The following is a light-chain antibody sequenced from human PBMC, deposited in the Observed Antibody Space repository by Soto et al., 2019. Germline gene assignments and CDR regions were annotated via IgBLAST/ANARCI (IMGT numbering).Light chain of an antibody. CDR3: QQLGLSPYT. Sequence: EIVLTQSPGTLSLSPGESATVSCRASQDVSGTYLIWLQQKPGQAPRLLIYGASSRATGIPDRFTGSGSVRDFTLSINRVEPEDSAVYYCQQLGLSPYTFGQGTRLEI. CDR2: GAS. J-gene: IGKJ2*01. V-gene: IGKV3-20*01. CDR1: QDVSGTY.